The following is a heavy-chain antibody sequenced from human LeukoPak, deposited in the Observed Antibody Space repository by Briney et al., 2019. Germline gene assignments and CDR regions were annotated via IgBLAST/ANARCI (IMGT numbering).Heavy chain of an antibody. V-gene: IGHV3-74*01. D-gene: IGHD6-13*01. CDR3: ARAARGAAAGTVEFDY. Sequence: GGSLRLSCAASGFTFSSYSMNWVRQAPGKGLVWVSRINSDGSSTSYADSVKGRFTISRDNAKNTLYLQMNSLRAEDTAVYYCARAARGAAAGTVEFDYWGQGTLVTVSS. CDR2: INSDGSST. J-gene: IGHJ4*02. CDR1: GFTFSSYS.